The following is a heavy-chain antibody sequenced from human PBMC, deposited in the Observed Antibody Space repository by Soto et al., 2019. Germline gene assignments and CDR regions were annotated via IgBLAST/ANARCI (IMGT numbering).Heavy chain of an antibody. J-gene: IGHJ3*02. CDR2: IYSGGST. Sequence: PVGSLRLSCAASGFTVSSNYMSWVRQAPGKGLEWVSVIYSGGSTYYADSVKGRFTTSRDNSKNTLYLQMNSLRAEDTAVYYCAREFLGTTGAFDIWGQGTMVTVSS. D-gene: IGHD7-27*01. CDR3: AREFLGTTGAFDI. CDR1: GFTVSSNY. V-gene: IGHV3-53*01.